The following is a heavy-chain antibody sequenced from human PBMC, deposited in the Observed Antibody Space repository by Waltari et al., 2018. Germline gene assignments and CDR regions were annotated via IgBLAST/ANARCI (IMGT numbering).Heavy chain of an antibody. V-gene: IGHV5-51*01. CDR2: IYPGNSET. D-gene: IGHD6-6*01. Sequence: EVQLVQSGAEVKEPGESLKISCKGYGYRFTNSWIGWVRQMPGKGLGWMGIIYPGNSETRYSPSFQGQVTISADKSSNTAYLQWDTLKASDTAMYYCARGGRSSVDTFDIWGQGTMVTVSS. CDR1: GYRFTNSW. J-gene: IGHJ3*02. CDR3: ARGGRSSVDTFDI.